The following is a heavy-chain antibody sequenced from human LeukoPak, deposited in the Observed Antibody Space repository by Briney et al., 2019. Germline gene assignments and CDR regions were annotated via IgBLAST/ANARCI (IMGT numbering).Heavy chain of an antibody. D-gene: IGHD6-19*01. J-gene: IGHJ4*02. V-gene: IGHV1-2*02. CDR2: INPNTGGT. Sequence: GASVKVSCKVSGYTFTGYYMHWVRQAPGQGLEWMGWINPNTGGTNYAQKFQGRVTMTRDTSISTAYMELSRLRSDDTAVYYCARSGGWTEKPFDYWGQGTLVTVSS. CDR3: ARSGGWTEKPFDY. CDR1: GYTFTGYY.